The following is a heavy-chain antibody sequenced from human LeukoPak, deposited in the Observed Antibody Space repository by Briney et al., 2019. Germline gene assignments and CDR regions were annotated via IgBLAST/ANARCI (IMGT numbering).Heavy chain of an antibody. CDR2: ISGSGGST. V-gene: IGHV3-23*01. CDR3: AKDKIFPLGSSWYFPRDYYYGMDV. J-gene: IGHJ6*02. Sequence: PGGSLRLSCAASGFTFSSYAMSWVRQAPGKGLEWVSAISGSGGSTYYADSVKGRFTISRDNSKNTLYLQMNSLRAEDTAVYYCAKDKIFPLGSSWYFPRDYYYGMDVWGQGTTVTVSS. D-gene: IGHD6-13*01. CDR1: GFTFSSYA.